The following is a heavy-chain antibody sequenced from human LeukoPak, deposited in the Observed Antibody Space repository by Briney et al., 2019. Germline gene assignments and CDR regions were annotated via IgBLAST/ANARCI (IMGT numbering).Heavy chain of an antibody. Sequence: PSETLSLTCAVYGGSFSGYYWSWIRQPPGKGLEWIGEINHSGSTNYNPSLKSRVTISVDTSKNQFSLKLSSVTAADTAVCYCAITPQQLPDYWGQGTLVTVSS. D-gene: IGHD6-13*01. CDR1: GGSFSGYY. V-gene: IGHV4-34*01. J-gene: IGHJ4*02. CDR3: AITPQQLPDY. CDR2: INHSGST.